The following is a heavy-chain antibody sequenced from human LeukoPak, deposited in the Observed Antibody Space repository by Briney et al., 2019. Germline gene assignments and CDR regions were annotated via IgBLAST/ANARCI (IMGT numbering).Heavy chain of an antibody. CDR2: IYTSGST. D-gene: IGHD3-10*01. J-gene: IGHJ5*02. CDR1: GGSISSYY. Sequence: SETLSLTCTVSGGSISSYYWSWIRQPAGKGLEWIGRIYTSGSTNYNPSLKSRVTMSVGTSKNQFSLKLSSVTAADTAVYYCAGAYIRGVIRQVNWFDPWGQGTLVTVSS. V-gene: IGHV4-4*07. CDR3: AGAYIRGVIRQVNWFDP.